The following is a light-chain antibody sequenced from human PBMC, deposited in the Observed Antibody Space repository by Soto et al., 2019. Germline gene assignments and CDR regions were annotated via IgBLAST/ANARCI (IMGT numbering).Light chain of an antibody. CDR1: SSNIGXXX. CDR2: DDN. CDR3: GSWDSSLSAYV. V-gene: IGLV1-51*01. J-gene: IGLJ1*01. Sequence: QSVMTQPPSVSAAPGQKVXIXCSGSSSNIGXXXVSWYQQLPGTAPKLLIYDDNKRPSGIPDRFSGSKSGTSATLGITGFQTGDEADYYCGSWDSSLSAYVFGTGTKVTVL.